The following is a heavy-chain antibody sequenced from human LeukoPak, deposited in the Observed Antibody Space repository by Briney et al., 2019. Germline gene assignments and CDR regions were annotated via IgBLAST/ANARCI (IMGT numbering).Heavy chain of an antibody. CDR3: AKGSGSSAYPFDY. Sequence: PSETLSLTCAVYGGSFSGYYWSWIRQPPGKGLEWIGEINHSGSTNYNPSLKSRVTISVDTSKNQFSLKLSSVTAADTAVYYCAKGSGSSAYPFDYWGQGTLVTVSS. CDR1: GGSFSGYY. D-gene: IGHD3-10*01. V-gene: IGHV4-34*01. J-gene: IGHJ4*02. CDR2: INHSGST.